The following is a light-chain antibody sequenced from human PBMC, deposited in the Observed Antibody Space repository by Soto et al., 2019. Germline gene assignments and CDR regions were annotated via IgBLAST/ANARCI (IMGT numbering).Light chain of an antibody. J-gene: IGLJ2*01. Sequence: QSVLTQPPSVSGAPGQRVTISFTGSSSNIGAGYDVHWYQQLPGTAPKLLIYGNSNRPSGVPDRFSGSKSGTSASLAITGLQAEDEADYYRQSYDSSLSGVVFGGGTKLTVL. CDR2: GNS. CDR3: QSYDSSLSGVV. V-gene: IGLV1-40*01. CDR1: SSNIGAGYD.